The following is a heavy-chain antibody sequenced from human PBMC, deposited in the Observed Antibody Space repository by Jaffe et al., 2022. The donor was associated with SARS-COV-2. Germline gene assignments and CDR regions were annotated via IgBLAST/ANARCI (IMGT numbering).Heavy chain of an antibody. Sequence: QVQLQESGPGLVKPSQTLSLTCTVSGGSISSGGYYWSWIRQHPGKGLEWIGYIYYSGSTYYNPSLKSRVTISVDTSKNQFSLKLSSVTAADTAVYYCARGATTVPSGGNAFDIWGQGTMVTVSS. D-gene: IGHD1-26*01. CDR1: GGSISSGGYY. CDR3: ARGATTVPSGGNAFDI. V-gene: IGHV4-31*03. J-gene: IGHJ3*02. CDR2: IYYSGST.